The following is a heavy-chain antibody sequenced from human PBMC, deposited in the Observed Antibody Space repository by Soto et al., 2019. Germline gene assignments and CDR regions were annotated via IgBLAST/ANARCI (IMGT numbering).Heavy chain of an antibody. CDR1: GYTFTSYG. CDR3: ARVTMVRGYYYYYGMDV. CDR2: ISAYNGNT. Sequence: GASVKVSCKASGYTFTSYGISWVRQAPGQGLEWMGWISAYNGNTNYAQKLQGRVTMTTDTSTSTAYMELRSLRSDDTAVYYCARVTMVRGYYYYYGMDVWGQGTTVTVSS. J-gene: IGHJ6*02. D-gene: IGHD3-10*01. V-gene: IGHV1-18*01.